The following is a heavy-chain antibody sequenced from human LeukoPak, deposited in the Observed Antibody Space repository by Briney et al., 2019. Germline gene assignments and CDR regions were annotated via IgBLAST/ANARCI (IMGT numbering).Heavy chain of an antibody. CDR3: ARDRVAGTLGNDY. J-gene: IGHJ4*02. CDR2: ISAYNGNT. Sequence: SSVKVSCRASGYTFNSYGIRGVRQAPGQGLEWMGWISAYNGNTNYAQKLQGRVTMTTDTSTSTAYMELRSLRYDDTAVYYCARDRVAGTLGNDYWGQGTRVTVSS. V-gene: IGHV1-18*01. D-gene: IGHD6-19*01. CDR1: GYTFNSYG.